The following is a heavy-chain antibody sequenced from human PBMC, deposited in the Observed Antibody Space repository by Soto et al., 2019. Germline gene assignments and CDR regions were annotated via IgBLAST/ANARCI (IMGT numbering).Heavy chain of an antibody. Sequence: ELQLVDSGGALVQPGESLRLSCAGSGFTFSDSFMTWVRQAPGKGLEWVATIKQDGNERYYVDSVKGRFTISRDNAKNSLYLQMNALRAEDTAVYYCAIGHWLGCWGQGTMVTVSS. V-gene: IGHV3-7*01. J-gene: IGHJ4*02. CDR3: AIGHWLGC. CDR2: IKQDGNER. D-gene: IGHD6-19*01. CDR1: GFTFSDSF.